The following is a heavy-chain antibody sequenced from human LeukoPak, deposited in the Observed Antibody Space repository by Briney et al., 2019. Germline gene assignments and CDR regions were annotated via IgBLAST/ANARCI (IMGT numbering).Heavy chain of an antibody. J-gene: IGHJ4*02. CDR2: ISSSSSYI. V-gene: IGHV3-21*01. CDR3: ARTYYYDSSGYEYYFDY. D-gene: IGHD3-22*01. Sequence: GGSLRLSCAASGFTFSSYSMNWVRQAPGKGLEWVSSISSSSSYIYYADSVKGRFTISRDNAKNSLYLQMNSLRAEDTAVYYCARTYYYDSSGYEYYFDYWGQGTLVTVSS. CDR1: GFTFSSYS.